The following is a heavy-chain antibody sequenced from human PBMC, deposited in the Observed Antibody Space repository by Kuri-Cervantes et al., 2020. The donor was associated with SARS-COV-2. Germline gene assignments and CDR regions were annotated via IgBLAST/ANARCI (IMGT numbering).Heavy chain of an antibody. Sequence: GESLKISCAASGLSFNNAWMNWVRQAPGKGLEWVGRIRSETDGGTTDYIAPVKGRFTISRDDSKSTLYLQMNSLRGEDTAIYYCARDTIPIHILKTLYYLDYWGQGTLVTVSS. CDR1: GLSFNNAW. CDR2: IRSETDGGTT. J-gene: IGHJ4*02. CDR3: ARDTIPIHILKTLYYLDY. D-gene: IGHD5-18*01. V-gene: IGHV3-15*07.